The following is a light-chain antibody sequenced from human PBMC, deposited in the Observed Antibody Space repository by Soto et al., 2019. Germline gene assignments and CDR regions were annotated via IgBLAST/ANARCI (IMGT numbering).Light chain of an antibody. J-gene: IGLJ3*02. CDR1: SSDVGSFNL. CDR3: CSYAGSRTWM. V-gene: IGLV2-23*01. Sequence: QSVLTQPASVSGSPGQSITISCTGTSSDVGSFNLVSWYQHHPGKGPKLIIYETSRRPSGVPNRFSGSRSGNTASLTISGLQAEDEADYYCCSYAGSRTWMFGGGTKVTVL. CDR2: ETS.